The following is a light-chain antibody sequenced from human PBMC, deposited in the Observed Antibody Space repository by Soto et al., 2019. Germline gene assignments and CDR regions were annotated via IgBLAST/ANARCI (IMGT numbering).Light chain of an antibody. CDR3: AAWDDSLNGV. V-gene: IGLV1-44*01. J-gene: IGLJ2*01. CDR2: GDN. Sequence: QLVLTQPPSASGTPGQRVTISCSGSSSNIGSNTVNWYQQLPGTAPKLLIYGDNQRPSGVPDRFSGSKSGTSASLAISGLQSEDEADYYCAAWDDSLNGVFGGGTKLTVL. CDR1: SSNIGSNT.